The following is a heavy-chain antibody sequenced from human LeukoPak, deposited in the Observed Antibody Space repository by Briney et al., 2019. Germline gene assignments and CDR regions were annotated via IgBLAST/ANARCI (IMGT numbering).Heavy chain of an antibody. Sequence: PSETLSLTCTVSGGSISRYYWSWIRQPPGKGLEWIGYIYYSGSTNYNPSLKSRVTISVDTSKNQFSLKLSSVTAADTAVYYCARVEFTSVFYPFDYWGQGTLVTVPS. CDR1: GGSISRYY. V-gene: IGHV4-59*01. D-gene: IGHD2-8*01. CDR3: ARVEFTSVFYPFDY. J-gene: IGHJ4*02. CDR2: IYYSGST.